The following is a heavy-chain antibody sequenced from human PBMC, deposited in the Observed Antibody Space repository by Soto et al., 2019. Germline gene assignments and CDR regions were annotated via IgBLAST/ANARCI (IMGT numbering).Heavy chain of an antibody. Sequence: SQTLSLTCAISGDSVSSNSAAWNWIRQSPSRSLKWLGRTYYRSKWYNDYAVSVKSRITINPDTSKNQFSLQLNSVTPEDTAVYYCARGSTMVRGVIISLNYYYMDVWGKGTTVTVSS. J-gene: IGHJ6*03. CDR2: TYYRSKWYN. CDR3: ARGSTMVRGVIISLNYYYMDV. V-gene: IGHV6-1*01. CDR1: GDSVSSNSAA. D-gene: IGHD3-10*01.